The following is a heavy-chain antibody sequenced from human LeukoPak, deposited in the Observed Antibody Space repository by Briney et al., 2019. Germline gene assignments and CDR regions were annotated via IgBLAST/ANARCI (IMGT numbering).Heavy chain of an antibody. V-gene: IGHV3-74*03. CDR1: GFTFSSYR. CDR2: VESDGSST. Sequence: GGSLRLSCAASGFTFSSYRMHWVRQAPGEGLVWVSCVESDGSSTKYADSVKGRCTISRDNAKNTLYLQMNSLRLEDTAVYYCARDGGGLGYWGQGTLVTVSS. CDR3: ARDGGGLGY. D-gene: IGHD2-15*01. J-gene: IGHJ4*02.